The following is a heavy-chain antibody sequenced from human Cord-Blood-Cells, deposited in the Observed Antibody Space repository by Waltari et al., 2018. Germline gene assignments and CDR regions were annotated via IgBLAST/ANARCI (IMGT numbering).Heavy chain of an antibody. Sequence: QVQLVESGGGVVQPGRSLRLSCAASGFTFSRSGMHWVRQAPGTGLEWVAVIWYDGSNKYYADSVKGRFTISRDNSKNTLYLQMNSLRAEDTAVYYCARVYSSSWYYYYYGMDVWGQGTTVTVSS. D-gene: IGHD6-13*01. CDR2: IWYDGSNK. CDR3: ARVYSSSWYYYYYGMDV. J-gene: IGHJ6*02. CDR1: GFTFSRSG. V-gene: IGHV3-33*01.